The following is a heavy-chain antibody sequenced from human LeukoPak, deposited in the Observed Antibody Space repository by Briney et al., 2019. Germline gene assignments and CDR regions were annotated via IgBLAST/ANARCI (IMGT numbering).Heavy chain of an antibody. CDR1: GDSISSFY. V-gene: IGHV4-59*01. CDR3: ARGRDDFWSGYYQNNWFDP. J-gene: IGHJ5*02. D-gene: IGHD3-3*01. Sequence: SETLSLTCTVSGDSISSFYWNWIRQSPGKGLEWIGYIYYSGSTNYNPSLKSRVTISVDRSKNQFSLRLNSVTAADTAVYYCARGRDDFWSGYYQNNWFDPWGQGTLVTVSS. CDR2: IYYSGST.